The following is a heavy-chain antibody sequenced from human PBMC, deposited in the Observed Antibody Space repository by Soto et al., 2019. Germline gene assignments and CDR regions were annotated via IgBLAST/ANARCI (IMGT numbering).Heavy chain of an antibody. CDR3: ARSSYLVY. CDR1: GFSFGSYG. J-gene: IGHJ1*01. V-gene: IGHV3-23*01. Sequence: GGSLRLSCAAPGFSFGSYGLTWVRHAPGKGLAWVSPISGSDGTTFYADSVKGPSSTSRDTSQSTLYLQMNSLSAADTTTYYCARSSYLVYWCPGTRVSV. D-gene: IGHD3-10*01. CDR2: ISGSDGTT.